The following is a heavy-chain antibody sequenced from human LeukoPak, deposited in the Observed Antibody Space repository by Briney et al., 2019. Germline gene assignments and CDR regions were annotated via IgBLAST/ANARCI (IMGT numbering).Heavy chain of an antibody. V-gene: IGHV4-59*01. CDR2: ISDIGSI. Sequence: PSETLSLTCTVSGGSISSYYWSWIRQPPGKGLEWIAYISDIGSINYNPSLKSRVTISVDTSKNQFSLKLSSVTAADTAVYYCARSSKDKDYYYDSSGYIDYWGQGTLVTVSS. D-gene: IGHD3-22*01. CDR1: GGSISSYY. CDR3: ARSSKDKDYYYDSSGYIDY. J-gene: IGHJ4*02.